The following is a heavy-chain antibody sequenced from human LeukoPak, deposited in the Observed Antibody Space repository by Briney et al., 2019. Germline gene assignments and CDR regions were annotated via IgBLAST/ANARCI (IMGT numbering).Heavy chain of an antibody. CDR1: GGSISSSNW. D-gene: IGHD6-6*01. J-gene: IGHJ4*02. Sequence: SETLSLTCAVSGGSISSSNWWSWVRQPPGKGLEWIGEIYHSGSTNYNPSLKSRVTISVDKSKNQFSLKLSSVTAADTAEYYCARDSAARLYFDYWGQGTLVTVSS. V-gene: IGHV4-4*02. CDR3: ARDSAARLYFDY. CDR2: IYHSGST.